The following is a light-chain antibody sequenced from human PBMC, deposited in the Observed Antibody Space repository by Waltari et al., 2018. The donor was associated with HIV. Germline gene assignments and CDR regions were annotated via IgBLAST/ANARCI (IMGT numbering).Light chain of an antibody. V-gene: IGLV1-44*01. Sequence: QSVLAQPPSVSGTPGQRVTISCSGTPSNIGTNVVNWYQQVPGAAPKLLISSNNQRPSGVPDRFSGFKSGTSASLAINGLQSEDEADYYCATWDDTPTGHVLFGGGTKVTVL. J-gene: IGLJ2*01. CDR1: PSNIGTNV. CDR3: ATWDDTPTGHVL. CDR2: SNN.